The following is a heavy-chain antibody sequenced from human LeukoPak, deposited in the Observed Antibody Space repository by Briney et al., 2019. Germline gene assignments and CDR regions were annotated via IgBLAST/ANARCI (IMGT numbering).Heavy chain of an antibody. D-gene: IGHD3/OR15-3a*01. CDR2: IYYSGST. Sequence: SETLSLTCTVSGDSISNYYWSWIRQPPGKGLEWIGYIYYSGSTNYNPSLKSQVSISIDTSKNQFSLRLTSVTAADTAVYYCARQTGSGLFILPGGQGTLVTVSS. J-gene: IGHJ4*02. CDR3: ARQTGSGLFILP. CDR1: GDSISNYY. V-gene: IGHV4-59*08.